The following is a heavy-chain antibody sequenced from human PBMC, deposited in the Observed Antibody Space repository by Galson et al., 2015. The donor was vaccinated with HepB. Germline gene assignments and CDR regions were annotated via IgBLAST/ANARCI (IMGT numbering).Heavy chain of an antibody. J-gene: IGHJ4*02. Sequence: PLRLSCAASGFIFNSYAMTWVRQAPGKGLEWVAFISYDGSNKYYADSVKGRFTISRDNSKNTLYLQMNSLRPEDTAVYYCAREPYSSGWSKRGRYFDYWGQGALVTVSS. CDR1: GFIFNSYA. D-gene: IGHD6-19*01. CDR3: AREPYSSGWSKRGRYFDY. V-gene: IGHV3-30-3*01. CDR2: ISYDGSNK.